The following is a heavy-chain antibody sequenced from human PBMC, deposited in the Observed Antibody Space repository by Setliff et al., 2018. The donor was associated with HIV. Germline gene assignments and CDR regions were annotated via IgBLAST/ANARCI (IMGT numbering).Heavy chain of an antibody. Sequence: ASVKVSCKASGYTFTSYDINWVRQATGQGLEWMGWMNPNSGNTGYAQKFQGRVTITRNTSITTAYMELSSLRSEDTAIYYCARGRGPSHFDYWGQGTLVTVSS. CDR3: ARGRGPSHFDY. V-gene: IGHV1-8*03. J-gene: IGHJ4*01. CDR2: MNPNSGNT. CDR1: GYTFTSYD.